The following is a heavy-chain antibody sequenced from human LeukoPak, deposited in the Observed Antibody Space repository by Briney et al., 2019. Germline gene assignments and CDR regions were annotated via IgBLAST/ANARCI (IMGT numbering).Heavy chain of an antibody. Sequence: SGGSLRLSCAASGFTFSSYAMSLVRQAPGKGLEWVSAISGSGGSTYYADSVKGRFTISRDNSKNTLYLQMNSLRAEDTAVYYCAKVTGYYYDSSGYFDYWGQGTLVTVSS. CDR1: GFTFSSYA. CDR2: ISGSGGST. CDR3: AKVTGYYYDSSGYFDY. D-gene: IGHD3-22*01. V-gene: IGHV3-23*01. J-gene: IGHJ4*02.